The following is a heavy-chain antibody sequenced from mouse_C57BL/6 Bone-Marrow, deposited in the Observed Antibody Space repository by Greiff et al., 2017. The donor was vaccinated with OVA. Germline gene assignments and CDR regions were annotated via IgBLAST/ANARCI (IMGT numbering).Heavy chain of an antibody. V-gene: IGHV7-3*01. D-gene: IGHD1-1*01. J-gene: IGHJ2*01. CDR2: IRNKANGYTT. CDR1: GFTFTDYY. CDR3: ASSYGSSSYFDY. Sequence: EVKLMESGGGLVQPGGSLSLSCAASGFTFTDYYMSWVRQPPGKALEWLGFIRNKANGYTTEYSASVKGRFTISRDNSQSILYLQMNALRAEDSATYDCASSYGSSSYFDYWGQGTTLTVSS.